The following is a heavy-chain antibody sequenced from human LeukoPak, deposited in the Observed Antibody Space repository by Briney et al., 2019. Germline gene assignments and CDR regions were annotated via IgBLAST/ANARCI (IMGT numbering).Heavy chain of an antibody. V-gene: IGHV4-59*01. CDR2: IYYSGST. D-gene: IGHD1-26*01. Sequence: SQTLSLTCTVSGGSLSSSYWSWIRQPPGQGLEWIGYIYYSGSTNFNPSLKSRVTMSVDTSKNQFSLNLNSVTAADTAVYYCARGPSGTYQYGMDVWGQGTTVTVSS. J-gene: IGHJ6*02. CDR3: ARGPSGTYQYGMDV. CDR1: GGSLSSSY.